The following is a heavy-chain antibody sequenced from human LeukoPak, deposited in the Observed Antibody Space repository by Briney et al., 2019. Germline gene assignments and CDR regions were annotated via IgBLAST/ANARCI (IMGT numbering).Heavy chain of an antibody. V-gene: IGHV3-30*14. Sequence: GTSLRLSCEASGFTFSTYAMHWVRQTPGKGLEWVAVISYDGSNEYYADSVKGRFTISRDNSKNTLYLQMNSLRAEDTAVYYCASSGYVLYYYGMDVWGQGTTVTVSS. CDR3: ASSGYVLYYYGMDV. CDR1: GFTFSTYA. J-gene: IGHJ6*02. CDR2: ISYDGSNE. D-gene: IGHD5-12*01.